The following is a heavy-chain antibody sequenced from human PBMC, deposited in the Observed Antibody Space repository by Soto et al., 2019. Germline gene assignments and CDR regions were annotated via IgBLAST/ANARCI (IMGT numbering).Heavy chain of an antibody. J-gene: IGHJ3*02. D-gene: IGHD6-13*01. CDR3: ARLKGWYSSSEGAFDI. Sequence: GESLKISCKGSGFSFPNYWIGWVRQMPGKGLEWMGVIYPGASDARYSPSFQGQVTISADKSISTAYLQWSRLKASDTAMFYRARLKGWYSSSEGAFDIWGQGTLVTVSS. CDR2: IYPGASDA. V-gene: IGHV5-51*01. CDR1: GFSFPNYW.